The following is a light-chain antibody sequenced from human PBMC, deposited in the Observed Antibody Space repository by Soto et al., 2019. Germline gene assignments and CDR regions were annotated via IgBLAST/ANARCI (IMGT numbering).Light chain of an antibody. CDR3: QSYDSSLSGYV. Sequence: QAVVTQPPSVSGAPGQRVTISCTGSSSNIGAGYDLHWYRQLPGTAPKLLIYDDNNRPSGVPDRFSGSKSGTSASLAISGLQAEDEADYYCQSYDSSLSGYVFGTGTKVTVL. V-gene: IGLV1-40*01. J-gene: IGLJ1*01. CDR2: DDN. CDR1: SSNIGAGYD.